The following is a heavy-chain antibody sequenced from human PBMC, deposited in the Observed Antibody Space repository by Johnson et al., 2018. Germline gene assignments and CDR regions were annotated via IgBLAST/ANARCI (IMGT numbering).Heavy chain of an antibody. Sequence: VQLVESGGGLEQPGRSLRLSCAASGFTFDDYAMHWVRQAPGKGLEWVSGISWNSGSIGYVDSVKGRFTISRDNAKNSLYLQMNSLRVEDTALYYCAKDRYSGDSIGAFDIWGQGTMVTVSS. V-gene: IGHV3-9*01. J-gene: IGHJ3*02. CDR2: ISWNSGSI. D-gene: IGHD4-17*01. CDR3: AKDRYSGDSIGAFDI. CDR1: GFTFDDYA.